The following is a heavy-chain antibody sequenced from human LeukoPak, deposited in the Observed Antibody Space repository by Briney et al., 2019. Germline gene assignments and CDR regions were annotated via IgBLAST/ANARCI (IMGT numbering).Heavy chain of an antibody. J-gene: IGHJ4*02. D-gene: IGHD6-13*01. CDR3: ARDRGGSRSDC. Sequence: GGSLRLSCAASGFTVSTNYMSWVRQAPGKGLEWVSIIYSGGTTYYADSVKGRFTISRNNSKNTLYLQMNSLRAEDTAVYYCARDRGGSRSDCWGQGTLVTVSS. CDR2: IYSGGTT. CDR1: GFTVSTNY. V-gene: IGHV3-66*01.